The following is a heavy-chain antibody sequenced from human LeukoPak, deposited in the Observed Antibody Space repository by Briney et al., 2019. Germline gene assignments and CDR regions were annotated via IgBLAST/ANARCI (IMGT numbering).Heavy chain of an antibody. J-gene: IGHJ5*02. V-gene: IGHV4-34*01. CDR2: INHSGST. Sequence: SETLSLTCAVYGGSFSGYYWSWIRQPPGKGLEWIGEINHSGSTNYNPSLKRRVTISVDTSKNQFSLKLSSVTAADTAVYYCASHADTNWFDPWGQGTLVTVSS. D-gene: IGHD1-26*01. CDR1: GGSFSGYY. CDR3: ASHADTNWFDP.